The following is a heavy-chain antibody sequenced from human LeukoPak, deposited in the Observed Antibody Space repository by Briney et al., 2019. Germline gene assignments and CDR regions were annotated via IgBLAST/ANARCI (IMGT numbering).Heavy chain of an antibody. D-gene: IGHD1-26*01. Sequence: GESLKIPCRGSGYSFTNYWIGGARQVTGKGLGWMGFLYPRDSDTGYSPSFQGQVTISADKSISPAYLQWSSLKASDTAMYYCSRRARGNSGRYHDPNFDYWGKGALVTVSS. J-gene: IGHJ4*02. V-gene: IGHV5-51*01. CDR3: SRRARGNSGRYHDPNFDY. CDR1: GYSFTNYW. CDR2: LYPRDSDT.